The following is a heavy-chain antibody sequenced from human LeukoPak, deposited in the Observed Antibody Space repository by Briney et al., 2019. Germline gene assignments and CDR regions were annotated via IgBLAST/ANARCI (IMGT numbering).Heavy chain of an antibody. CDR3: AREMTDYYHCFEI. V-gene: IGHV3-21*01. CDR1: GFTFSSYS. J-gene: IGHJ3*02. Sequence: GGSLRLSCAASGFTFSSYSMNWVRQAPGKGLEWVSSLSTSSSYIYYADSLKGRFTISRDNAKNSLYLQMNSLRAEDTAVYYCAREMTDYYHCFEIGGQGTMVAVSS. D-gene: IGHD3-10*01. CDR2: LSTSSSYI.